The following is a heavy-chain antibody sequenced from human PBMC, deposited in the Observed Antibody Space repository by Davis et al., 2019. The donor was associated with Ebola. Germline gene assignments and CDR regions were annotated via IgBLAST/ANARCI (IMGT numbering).Heavy chain of an antibody. CDR3: AREGSGWHGGLDS. CDR1: GYTFINHA. J-gene: IGHJ4*02. V-gene: IGHV1-3*01. CDR2: IHAGNGDT. D-gene: IGHD6-19*01. Sequence: AASVKVSCKASGYTFINHAMHWVRQAPGQSLEWMGWIHAGNGDTKYSLKLQDRVTITRDTSASIAYMEVSSLISGGTAMYYCAREGSGWHGGLDSWGQGTLVTVSS.